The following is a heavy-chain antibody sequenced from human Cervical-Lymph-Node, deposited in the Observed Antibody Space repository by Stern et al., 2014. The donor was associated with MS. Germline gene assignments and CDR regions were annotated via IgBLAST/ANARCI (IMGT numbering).Heavy chain of an antibody. CDR1: GGTFSSYA. Sequence: VQLEESGAEVKKPGSSVKVSCKASGGTFSSYAISWVRQAPGQGLEWMGGIIPIFGTANYAQKFQGRVTITADESTSTAYMELSSLRSEDTAVYYCARVPRYYYGSGSYAYWGQGTLVTVSS. J-gene: IGHJ4*02. D-gene: IGHD3-10*01. CDR2: IIPIFGTA. V-gene: IGHV1-69*01. CDR3: ARVPRYYYGSGSYAY.